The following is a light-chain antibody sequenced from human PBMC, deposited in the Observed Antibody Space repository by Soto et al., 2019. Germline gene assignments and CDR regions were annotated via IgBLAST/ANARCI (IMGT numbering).Light chain of an antibody. J-gene: IGKJ1*01. CDR3: QQSYMGWT. CDR1: QSIGRF. Sequence: DIQMTQSPSTLSASVGDRVTITCRASQSIGRFLAWYQHQPGKASKLLIYDASTLESGVPSRFSGTGSGTEFTFPITSLQPEDFGTYYCQQSYMGWTFGQGTKVDFK. CDR2: DAS. V-gene: IGKV1-5*01.